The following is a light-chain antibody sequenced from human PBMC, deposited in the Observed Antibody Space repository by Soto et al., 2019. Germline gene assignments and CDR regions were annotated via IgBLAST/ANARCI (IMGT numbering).Light chain of an antibody. Sequence: EIVLTQSPGTLSLSPGERATLSCRASQSVSSNLAWYQQKPGQAPRLLIYATSARATGIPARFSGSGSGTDFTLTISRLEPEDFAVYYCQQYGSSPLISFGQGTRLEIK. J-gene: IGKJ5*01. CDR3: QQYGSSPLIS. CDR2: ATS. CDR1: QSVSSN. V-gene: IGKV3-20*01.